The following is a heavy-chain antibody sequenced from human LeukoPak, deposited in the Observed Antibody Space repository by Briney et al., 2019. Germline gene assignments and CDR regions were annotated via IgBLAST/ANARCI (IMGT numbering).Heavy chain of an antibody. CDR2: ISYDGSNK. V-gene: IGHV3-30*03. CDR3: ARDRYYYDSSGLVDY. Sequence: GGSLRLSCAASGFTFSSYGMHWVRQAPGKGLEWVAVISYDGSNKYYADSVKGRFTISRDNSKNTLYLQTNSLRAEDTAVYYCARDRYYYDSSGLVDYWGQGTLVTVSS. CDR1: GFTFSSYG. D-gene: IGHD3-22*01. J-gene: IGHJ4*02.